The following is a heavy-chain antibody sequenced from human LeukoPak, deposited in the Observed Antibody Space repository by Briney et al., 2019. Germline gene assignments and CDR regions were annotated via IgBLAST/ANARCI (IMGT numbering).Heavy chain of an antibody. D-gene: IGHD3-16*01. V-gene: IGHV1-69*13. CDR3: ARALSSLGANWFDP. J-gene: IGHJ5*02. Sequence: GASVKVSCKASGGTFSSYAISWVRQAPGQGLEWMGGIIPIFGTANYAQKFQGRVTITADESTSTVYMELSSLRSEDTAVYYCARALSSLGANWFDPWSQGTLVTVSS. CDR2: IIPIFGTA. CDR1: GGTFSSYA.